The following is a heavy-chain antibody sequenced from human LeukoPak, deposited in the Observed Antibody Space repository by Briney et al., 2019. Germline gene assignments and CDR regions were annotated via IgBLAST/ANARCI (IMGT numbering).Heavy chain of an antibody. J-gene: IGHJ3*02. D-gene: IGHD1-26*01. V-gene: IGHV1-69*02. CDR2: IIPILGIA. CDR1: GSTFSSYT. CDR3: AATRVGATYDAFDI. Sequence: SVKVSCKTTGSTFSSYTISWVRQAPGQGLEWMGRIIPILGIANYAQKFQGRVTITADKSTSTAYMELSSLRSEDTAVYYCAATRVGATYDAFDIWGQGTMVTVSS.